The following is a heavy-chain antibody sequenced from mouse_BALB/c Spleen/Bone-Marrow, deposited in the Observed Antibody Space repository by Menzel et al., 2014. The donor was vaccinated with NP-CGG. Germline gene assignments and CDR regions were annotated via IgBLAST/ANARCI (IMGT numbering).Heavy chain of an antibody. Sequence: GQLPESDAELVKAAASVTLSCKAYGYTFTSYWMYWVKQRPGQGLEWIGVIDPSDNYTSYNQKFKDKATLTVDTSSSTAYMQLSSLTSEDSAVYYCTRNDYWGLGTTITVSS. CDR1: GYTFTSYW. J-gene: IGHJ2*01. CDR2: IDPSDNYT. CDR3: TRNDY. V-gene: IGHV1-59*01.